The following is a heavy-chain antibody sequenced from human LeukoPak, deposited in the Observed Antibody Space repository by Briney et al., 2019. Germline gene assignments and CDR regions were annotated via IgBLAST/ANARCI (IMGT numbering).Heavy chain of an antibody. V-gene: IGHV1-2*02. CDR2: INPNSGGT. D-gene: IGHD3-22*01. J-gene: IGHJ4*02. CDR1: GYTFTGYY. CDR3: ARESRADYDSSGYSFDY. Sequence: VASVKVSCKASGYTFTGYYMHWVRQAPGQGLEWMGWINPNSGGTNYAQKFQGRVTMTRDTSISTAYMELSRLRSDDTAVYYCARESRADYDSSGYSFDYWGQGTLVTVSS.